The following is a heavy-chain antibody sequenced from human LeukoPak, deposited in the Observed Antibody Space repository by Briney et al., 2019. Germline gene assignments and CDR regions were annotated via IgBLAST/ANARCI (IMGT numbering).Heavy chain of an antibody. V-gene: IGHV4-59*08. CDR1: GGSISSYY. J-gene: IGHJ4*02. D-gene: IGHD3-22*01. CDR3: AGGNYYDSSGYDYFDY. Sequence: SETLSLTCTVSGGSISSYYWSWIRQPPGKGLEWIGYIYYSGSTNYNPSLKSRVTISVDTSKNQFSLKLSSVTAADTAVYYCAGGNYYDSSGYDYFDYWGQGTLVTVSS. CDR2: IYYSGST.